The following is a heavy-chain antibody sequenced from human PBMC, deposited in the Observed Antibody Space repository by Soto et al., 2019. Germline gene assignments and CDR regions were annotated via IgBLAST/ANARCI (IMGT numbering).Heavy chain of an antibody. CDR2: IIPIFGTA. Sequence: GASVKVSCKASGGTFSSYAISWVRQAPGQGLEWMGGIIPIFGTANYAQKFQGRVTITADESTSTAYMELSSLRSEDTAVYYCARALYYYDSSGPGAFDIWGQGTMVTVSS. J-gene: IGHJ3*02. CDR3: ARALYYYDSSGPGAFDI. V-gene: IGHV1-69*13. D-gene: IGHD3-22*01. CDR1: GGTFSSYA.